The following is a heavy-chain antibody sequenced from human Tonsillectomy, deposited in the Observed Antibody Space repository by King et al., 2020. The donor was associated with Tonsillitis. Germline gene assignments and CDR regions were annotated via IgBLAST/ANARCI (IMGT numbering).Heavy chain of an antibody. J-gene: IGHJ4*02. D-gene: IGHD2-21*01. V-gene: IGHV3-48*02. CDR3: ARDSPVAHSTIFDF. CDR1: GFNFSVYS. Sequence: VQLVESGGGLVQPGGSLRLSCVTSGFNFSVYSMNWVRQAPGKGLQWISYISNFNTSIYYADSVKGRFTISRVNAKNSLFLHMSSLRDDDTAVYYCARDSPVAHSTIFDFWGQGTLVTVSS. CDR2: ISNFNTSI.